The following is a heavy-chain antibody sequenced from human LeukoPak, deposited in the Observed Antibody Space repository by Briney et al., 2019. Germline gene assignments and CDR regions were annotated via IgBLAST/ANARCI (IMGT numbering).Heavy chain of an antibody. Sequence: ASETLSLTCTVSGGSISSSSYYWGWIRQPPAKGLEWIASIYYSGSTYYNPSLKSRVTISVDTSKNQLSLKLSSLTAADTAVYYCARHEYSGSYYGLSWFDPWGQGTLVTVSS. D-gene: IGHD1-26*01. CDR3: ARHEYSGSYYGLSWFDP. J-gene: IGHJ5*02. CDR1: GGSISSSSYY. CDR2: IYYSGST. V-gene: IGHV4-39*01.